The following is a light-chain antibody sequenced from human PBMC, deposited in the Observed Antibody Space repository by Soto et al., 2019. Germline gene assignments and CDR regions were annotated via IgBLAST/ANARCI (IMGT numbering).Light chain of an antibody. CDR1: QSVSSSY. V-gene: IGKV3-20*01. CDR3: QQYGPSLIT. CDR2: GAS. Sequence: EIVLTQSPGTLSLSPGERATLSCRASQSVSSSYLAWYQQKPGQAPRLLIYGASSRATGIPDRFSGSGSGTDFTLTISRLEPEDFAVYYCQQYGPSLITFGQGTRLENK. J-gene: IGKJ5*01.